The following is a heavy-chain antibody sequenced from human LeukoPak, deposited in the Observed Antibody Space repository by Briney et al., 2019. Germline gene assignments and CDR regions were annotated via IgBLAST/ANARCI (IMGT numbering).Heavy chain of an antibody. CDR3: AKGNGNVVPATYYMDV. V-gene: IGHV3-33*06. CDR1: GFTFSSYG. CDR2: IWYDGSSK. Sequence: GGSLRLSCAASGFTFSSYGMHWVRQAPGKGLEWVAVIWYDGSSKYYADSVKGRFTISRDNSKNTLYLQMNSLRAEDTAVYYCAKGNGNVVPATYYMDVWGKGTTVTVSS. D-gene: IGHD2-2*01. J-gene: IGHJ6*03.